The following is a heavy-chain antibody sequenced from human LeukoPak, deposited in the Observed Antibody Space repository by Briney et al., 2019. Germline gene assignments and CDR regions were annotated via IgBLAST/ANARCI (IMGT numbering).Heavy chain of an antibody. J-gene: IGHJ4*02. D-gene: IGHD3-22*01. CDR2: ISGSGGST. Sequence: LPGGSLRLSCAASGFTFSSYAMSWVRQAPGKGLEWVSAISGSGGSTYYADSVKGRFTISRDNSKNTLYLQMNSLRAEDTAVYYCAKDPWYYDSSGYSPSDYWGQGTLVTVSS. CDR3: AKDPWYYDSSGYSPSDY. V-gene: IGHV3-23*01. CDR1: GFTFSSYA.